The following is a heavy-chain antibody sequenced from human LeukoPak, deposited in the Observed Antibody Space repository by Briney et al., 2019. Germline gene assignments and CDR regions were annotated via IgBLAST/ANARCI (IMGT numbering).Heavy chain of an antibody. D-gene: IGHD1-26*01. CDR3: ASVGSGSYHLSPGDY. Sequence: ASVKVSCTASGYTFTSYYMHWVRQAPGQGLEWMGIINPSGGSTSYAQKFQGRVTMTRDTSTSTVYMELSSLRSEDTAVYYCASVGSGSYHLSPGDYWGQGTLVTVSS. CDR1: GYTFTSYY. CDR2: INPSGGST. V-gene: IGHV1-46*01. J-gene: IGHJ4*02.